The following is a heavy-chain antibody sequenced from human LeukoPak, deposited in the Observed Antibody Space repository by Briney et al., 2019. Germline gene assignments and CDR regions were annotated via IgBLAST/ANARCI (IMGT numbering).Heavy chain of an antibody. CDR3: AREPMYYYDSSGYYDY. D-gene: IGHD3-22*01. Sequence: SGTLSLTCAVSGDSISSSNWWSWVRQPPGKGLEWIGEIYHSGNTNYNPSLKSRVTISVDKSKNQFSLKLTSVTAADTAVYYCAREPMYYYDSSGYYDYWGQGTLVTVSS. V-gene: IGHV4-4*02. CDR1: GDSISSSNW. CDR2: IYHSGNT. J-gene: IGHJ4*02.